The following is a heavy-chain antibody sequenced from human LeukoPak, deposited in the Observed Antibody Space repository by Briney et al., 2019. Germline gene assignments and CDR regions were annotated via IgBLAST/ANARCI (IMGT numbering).Heavy chain of an antibody. CDR2: ISSSSSYI. CDR1: GFTFISYS. Sequence: PGGSLRLSCAASGFTFISYSMNWVRQAPGKGLEWVSSISSSSSYIYYADSVKGRFTICRDNAKNSLYLQMNSLRAEDTAVYYCARDRAVAGTGANWFDPWGQGTLVTVSS. CDR3: ARDRAVAGTGANWFDP. J-gene: IGHJ5*02. V-gene: IGHV3-21*01. D-gene: IGHD6-19*01.